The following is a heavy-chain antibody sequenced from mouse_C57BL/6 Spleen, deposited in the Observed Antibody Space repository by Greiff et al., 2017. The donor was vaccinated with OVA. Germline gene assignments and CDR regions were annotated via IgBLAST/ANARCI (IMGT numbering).Heavy chain of an antibody. J-gene: IGHJ2*01. V-gene: IGHV1-19*01. CDR3: ARGTAQGEFDY. CDR1: GYTFTDYY. CDR2: INPYNGGT. Sequence: EVKLKESGPVLVKPGASVKMSCKASGYTFTDYYMNWVKQSHGKSLEWIGVINPYNGGTSYNQKFKGKATLTVDKSSSTAYMELNSLTSEDSAVYYCARGTAQGEFDYWGQGTTLTVSS. D-gene: IGHD3-2*02.